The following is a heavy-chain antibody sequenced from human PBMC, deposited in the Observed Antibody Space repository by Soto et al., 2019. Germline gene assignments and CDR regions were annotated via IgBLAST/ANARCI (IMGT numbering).Heavy chain of an antibody. J-gene: IGHJ4*02. CDR3: ARYRDGGEDLDC. V-gene: IGHV3-7*01. D-gene: IGHD3-10*01. CDR2: IKHDGSET. CDR1: EFTFREYW. Sequence: ELQLVESGGGLAQPGGSLTLSCEASEFTFREYWMGWLRQAPGKGLKWVAKIKHDGSETNYVDSLEGRFTISRDNARKSLYVQMISLRDEDSAIEYCARYRDGGEDLDCWGQGTLVTVSS.